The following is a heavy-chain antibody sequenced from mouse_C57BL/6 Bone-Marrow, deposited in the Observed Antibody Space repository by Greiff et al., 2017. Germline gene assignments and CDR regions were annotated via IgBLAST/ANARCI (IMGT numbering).Heavy chain of an antibody. D-gene: IGHD2-1*01. CDR3: ARNGNYVYYYAMDY. CDR2: INPNNGGT. V-gene: IGHV1-18*01. CDR1: GYTFTDYN. Sequence: VQLQQSGPELVKPGASVKIPCKASGYTFTDYNMDWVKQSHGKSLEWIGDINPNNGGTIYNQKFKGKATLTVDKSSSTAYMELRSLTSEDTAVYYCARNGNYVYYYAMDYWGQGTSVTVSS. J-gene: IGHJ4*01.